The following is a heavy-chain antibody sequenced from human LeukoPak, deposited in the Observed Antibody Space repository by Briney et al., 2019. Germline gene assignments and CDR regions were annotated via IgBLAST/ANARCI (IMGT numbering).Heavy chain of an antibody. J-gene: IGHJ4*02. CDR3: ARDLYSSSAGGTFDH. CDR2: ISAYNGNT. CDR1: GYTFTSYG. Sequence: ASVKVSCKASGYTFTSYGISWVRQAPGQGLEWMGWISAYNGNTNYAQKLQGRVTMTTDTSTSTVYMELRSLRSDDTAVYYCARDLYSSSAGGTFDHWGQGTLVTVSS. V-gene: IGHV1-18*01. D-gene: IGHD6-6*01.